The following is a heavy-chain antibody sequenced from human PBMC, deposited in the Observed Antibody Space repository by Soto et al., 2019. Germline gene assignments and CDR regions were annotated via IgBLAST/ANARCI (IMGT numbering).Heavy chain of an antibody. CDR2: INGDGSRT. CDR1: GFTFSDYW. J-gene: IGHJ6*02. Sequence: GGSLRLSCAASGFTFSDYWLHWVRQAPGKGLEWVSRINGDGSRTFHADSVKGRVTISRDNARDTVFLEMNSLRAEDTAVYFCSRWVRNYYGMYVWGQGTTVTVSS. CDR3: SRWVRNYYGMYV. V-gene: IGHV3-74*01.